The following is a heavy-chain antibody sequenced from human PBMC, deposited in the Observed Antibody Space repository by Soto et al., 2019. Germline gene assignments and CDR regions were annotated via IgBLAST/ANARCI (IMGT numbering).Heavy chain of an antibody. CDR1: GRSISSYY. J-gene: IGHJ4*02. CDR2: IYYSGST. Sequence: SETLSLTCTVSGRSISSYYWSWIRQPPGKGLEWIGYIYYSGSTNYNPSLKSRVTISVDTSKNQFSLKLSSVTAAYTAVYFCERHSIWLLLSDYWGQGSLVTVSS. D-gene: IGHD3-22*01. V-gene: IGHV4-59*08. CDR3: ERHSIWLLLSDY.